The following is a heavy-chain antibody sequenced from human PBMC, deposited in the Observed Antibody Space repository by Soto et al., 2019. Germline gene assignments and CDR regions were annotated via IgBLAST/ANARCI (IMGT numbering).Heavy chain of an antibody. CDR2: ISYDGSNK. CDR1: GFTFSSYC. CDR3: AKGGGSGWYFDY. V-gene: IGHV3-30*18. D-gene: IGHD6-19*01. J-gene: IGHJ4*02. Sequence: GGSLRLSCAASGFTFSSYCMHWVRQAPGKGLEWVAVISYDGSNKYYADSVKGRFTISRDNSKNTLYLQMNSLRAEDTAVYYCAKGGGSGWYFDYWGQGTLVTVSS.